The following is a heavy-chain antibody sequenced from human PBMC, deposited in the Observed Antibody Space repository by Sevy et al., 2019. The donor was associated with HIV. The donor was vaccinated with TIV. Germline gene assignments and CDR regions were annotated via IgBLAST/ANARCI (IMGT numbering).Heavy chain of an antibody. J-gene: IGHJ6*02. CDR2: IDGNGDTI. CDR1: GFTLSDYY. V-gene: IGHV3-11*01. D-gene: IGHD6-13*01. Sequence: GGSLRLSCAASGFTLSDYYMSWIRQAPGKGLQWIAYIDGNGDTIDYADSLKGRVTISRDNAKNSVYLQMNTLRAEDTAVYYCAKGDSTFYGLDVWGQGTTVTVSS. CDR3: AKGDSTFYGLDV.